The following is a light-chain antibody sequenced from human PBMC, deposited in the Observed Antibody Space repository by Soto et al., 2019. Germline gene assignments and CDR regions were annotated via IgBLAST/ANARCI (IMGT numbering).Light chain of an antibody. CDR1: QSVSSN. V-gene: IGKV3-15*01. Sequence: EMVMTQSPATPSVSPGERATLSCRASQSVSSNLALYQQKPGRAPRLLISDASTRATGIPARFSGSGSGTEFTLTISSLQSEDFALYYCHQYNSWPPGTFGQGTKVDIK. CDR3: HQYNSWPPGT. CDR2: DAS. J-gene: IGKJ2*01.